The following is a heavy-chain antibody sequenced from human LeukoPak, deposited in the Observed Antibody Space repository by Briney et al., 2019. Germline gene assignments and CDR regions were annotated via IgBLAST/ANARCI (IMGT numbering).Heavy chain of an antibody. CDR2: IYHSGST. Sequence: SETLSLTCAVSGGSISSGGYSWSWIRQPPGKGLEWIGYIYHSGSTYYNPSLKSRVTISVDRSKNQFSLKLSSVTAADTAVYYCARGFGDYPWGQGTLVTVSS. V-gene: IGHV4-30-2*01. J-gene: IGHJ5*02. CDR3: ARGFGDYP. CDR1: GGSISSGGYS. D-gene: IGHD4-17*01.